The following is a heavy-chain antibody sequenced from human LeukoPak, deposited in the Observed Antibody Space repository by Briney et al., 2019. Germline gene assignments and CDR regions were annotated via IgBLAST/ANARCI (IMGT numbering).Heavy chain of an antibody. Sequence: GGSLRLSCAASGFTFSNAWMSWVRQAPGKGLEWVGRIKSKTDGGTTDYAAPVKGRFTISRDDSKNTLYLQMNSLKTEDTAVYYCTTEGYDSSGRRIDYWGQGTLVTVSS. V-gene: IGHV3-15*01. J-gene: IGHJ4*02. CDR1: GFTFSNAW. CDR3: TTEGYDSSGRRIDY. D-gene: IGHD3-22*01. CDR2: IKSKTDGGTT.